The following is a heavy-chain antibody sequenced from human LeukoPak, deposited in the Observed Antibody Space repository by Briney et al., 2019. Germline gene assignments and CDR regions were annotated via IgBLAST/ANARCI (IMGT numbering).Heavy chain of an antibody. V-gene: IGHV3-23*01. CDR1: AFTFSSYA. CDR3: AKTLRESSGREYFDL. Sequence: GGSLRLSCAVSAFTFSSYAMSWVRQAPGKGLEWVSAVSGSGGSTYYADSVKGRFTISRDNSKNTLYLQMNSLRAEDTAVYYCAKTLRESSGREYFDLWGRGTLVTVSS. J-gene: IGHJ2*01. D-gene: IGHD6-19*01. CDR2: VSGSGGST.